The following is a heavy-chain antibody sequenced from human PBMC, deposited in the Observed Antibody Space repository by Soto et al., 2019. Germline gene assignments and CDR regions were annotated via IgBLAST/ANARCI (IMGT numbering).Heavy chain of an antibody. D-gene: IGHD3-3*01. Sequence: GGSLRLSCAASGFTFSSYGMHWVRQAPGKGLEWVAVIWYDGSNKYYADSVKGRFTISRDNSKNTLYLQMNSLRAEDTAVYYCARDRGRITIFGVAQGYFDYWGQGTLVTVSS. CDR1: GFTFSSYG. CDR2: IWYDGSNK. CDR3: ARDRGRITIFGVAQGYFDY. J-gene: IGHJ4*02. V-gene: IGHV3-33*01.